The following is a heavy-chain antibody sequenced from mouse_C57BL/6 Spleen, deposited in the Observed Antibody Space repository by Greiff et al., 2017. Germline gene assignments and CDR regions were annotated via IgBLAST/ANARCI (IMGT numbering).Heavy chain of an antibody. CDR2: IYPGSGST. D-gene: IGHD2-4*01. J-gene: IGHJ3*01. V-gene: IGHV1-55*01. Sequence: VQLQQPGAELVKPGASVKMSCKASGYTFTSYWITWVKQRPGHGLVWIGDIYPGSGSTNYNEKFKSKATLTVDTSSSTAYVQLSSLTSEDSAVYCCAPIYYNYGVFAYWGQGTLVTVSA. CDR3: APIYYNYGVFAY. CDR1: GYTFTSYW.